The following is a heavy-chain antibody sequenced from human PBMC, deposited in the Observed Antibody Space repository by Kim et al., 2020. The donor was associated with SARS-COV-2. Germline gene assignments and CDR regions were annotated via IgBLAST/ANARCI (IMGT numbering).Heavy chain of an antibody. CDR2: INHSGST. Sequence: SETLSLTCAVYGGSFSGYYWSWIRQPPGKGLEWIGEINHSGSTNYNPSLKSRVTISVDTSKNQFSLKLSSVTAADTDVYYCARGIKGYDFWSGYYAAESYGMYVWGQGATVTVS. J-gene: IGHJ6*02. CDR1: GGSFSGYY. CDR3: ARGIKGYDFWSGYYAAESYGMYV. V-gene: IGHV4-34*01. D-gene: IGHD3-3*01.